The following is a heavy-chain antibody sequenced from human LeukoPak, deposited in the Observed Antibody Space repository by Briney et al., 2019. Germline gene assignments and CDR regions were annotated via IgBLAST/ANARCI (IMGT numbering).Heavy chain of an antibody. J-gene: IGHJ6*03. CDR3: ARASGSGSPYYYMDV. Sequence: GGSLRLSCAASGFTFSSYIMNWVRQAPGKGLEWVSSISSSSSYIYYADSVKGRFTISRDNAKNSLYLQMNSLRAEDTAVYYCARASGSGSPYYYMDVWGKGTTVTVSS. CDR1: GFTFSSYI. D-gene: IGHD3-10*01. CDR2: ISSSSSYI. V-gene: IGHV3-21*01.